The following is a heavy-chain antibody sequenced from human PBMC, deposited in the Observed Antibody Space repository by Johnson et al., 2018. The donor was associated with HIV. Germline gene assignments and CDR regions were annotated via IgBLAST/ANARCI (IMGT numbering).Heavy chain of an antibody. CDR1: GFTFSSYD. CDR3: ARAYSGSYINDVFDI. J-gene: IGHJ3*02. V-gene: IGHV3-13*01. D-gene: IGHD1-26*01. CDR2: FGTAGDT. Sequence: VQLVESGGGLVQPGGSLRLSCAASGFTFSSYDMHWVRQATGKGLEWVSSFGTAGDTYYPGSVKGRFTISRENAKNSLYLQMNSLRAGDTAVYYCARAYSGSYINDVFDIWSQGTMVSVSS.